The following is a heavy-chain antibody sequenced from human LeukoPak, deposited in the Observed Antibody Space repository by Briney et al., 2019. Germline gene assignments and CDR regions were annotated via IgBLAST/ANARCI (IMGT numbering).Heavy chain of an antibody. CDR3: ARETLTYFYDSGSRH. J-gene: IGHJ4*02. Sequence: GGSLRLSCAASGFTFSSYAMHWVRQAPGKGLEWVAVIWYDGSNKYYADSVKGRFTISRDNSKNTLYLQMDSLRAVDTAVYYCARETLTYFYDSGSRHWGQGTLVTVSS. CDR1: GFTFSSYA. CDR2: IWYDGSNK. D-gene: IGHD3-10*01. V-gene: IGHV3-33*01.